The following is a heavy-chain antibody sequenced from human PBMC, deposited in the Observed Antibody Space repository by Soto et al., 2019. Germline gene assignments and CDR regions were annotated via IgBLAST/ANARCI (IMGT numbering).Heavy chain of an antibody. CDR1: GGSFSGYC. CDR3: ARGNYGNWFDP. CDR2: INHSGST. J-gene: IGHJ5*02. V-gene: IGHV4-34*01. D-gene: IGHD1-7*01. Sequence: SETLSLTFAVYGGSFSGYCWSWIRQPPGKGLEWIGEINHSGSTNYNPSLKSRVTISVDTSKNQFSLKLSSVTAADTAVYYCARGNYGNWFDPWGQGTLVTVSS.